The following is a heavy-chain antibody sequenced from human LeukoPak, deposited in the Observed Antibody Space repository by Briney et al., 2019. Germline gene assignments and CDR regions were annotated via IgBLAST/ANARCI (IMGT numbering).Heavy chain of an antibody. CDR2: ISSRSSTI. J-gene: IGHJ4*02. D-gene: IGHD6-13*01. V-gene: IGHV3-48*01. CDR3: ARFGSSWYYGFDY. Sequence: PSETLSLTCTVSGGSISSYYWSWIRQPPGKGLEWVSYISSRSSTIYYADSVKGRFTISRDNAKNSLYLQMNSLRAEDTAVYYCARFGSSWYYGFDYWGQGTLVTVSS. CDR1: GGSISSYY.